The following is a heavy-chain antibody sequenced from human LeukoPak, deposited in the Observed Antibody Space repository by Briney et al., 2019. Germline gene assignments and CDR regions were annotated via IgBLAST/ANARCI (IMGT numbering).Heavy chain of an antibody. CDR1: GFTFDDYA. V-gene: IGHV3-43*01. Sequence: SGGSLRLSCAASGFTFDDYAMHWVRQAPGKGLEWVALISWEGDTTYYADSVRGRFTISRDNSKSSMYLQMNSLRTEDTAFYYCTRDTDYGSATNYFDSWGQGTLVSVSS. J-gene: IGHJ4*02. CDR3: TRDTDYGSATNYFDS. D-gene: IGHD3-10*01. CDR2: ISWEGDTT.